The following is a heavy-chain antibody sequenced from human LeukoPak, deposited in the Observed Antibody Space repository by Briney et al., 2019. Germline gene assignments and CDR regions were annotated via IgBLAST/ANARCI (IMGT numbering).Heavy chain of an antibody. D-gene: IGHD3-10*01. CDR2: ISVSGAGT. CDR3: ARDRVLLWFGEPDY. V-gene: IGHV3-23*01. J-gene: IGHJ4*02. CDR1: GFTFSTYA. Sequence: PGGSLRLSCAASGFTFSTYAMSWVRQAPGKGLEWVSAISVSGAGTYYADSVKGRFTISRDNAKNSLYLQMNSLRAEDTAVYYCARDRVLLWFGEPDYWGQGTLVTVSS.